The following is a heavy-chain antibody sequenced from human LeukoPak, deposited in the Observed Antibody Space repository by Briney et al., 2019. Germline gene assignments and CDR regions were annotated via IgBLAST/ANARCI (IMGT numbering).Heavy chain of an antibody. Sequence: GGSLRLSCAASGFTFSSYAMSWVRQAPGKGLEWVSSISSSSSYIYYADSVKGRFTISRDNAKNSLYLQMNSLRAEDTAAYYCARSSFTIFGVVTGFDYWGQGTLVTVSS. D-gene: IGHD3-3*01. V-gene: IGHV3-21*01. CDR3: ARSSFTIFGVVTGFDY. CDR1: GFTFSSYA. J-gene: IGHJ4*02. CDR2: ISSSSSYI.